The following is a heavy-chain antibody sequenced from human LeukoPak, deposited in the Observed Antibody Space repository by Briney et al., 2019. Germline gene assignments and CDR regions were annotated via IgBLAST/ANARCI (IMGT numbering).Heavy chain of an antibody. CDR2: ISYDGSNK. V-gene: IGHV3-30-3*01. J-gene: IGHJ4*02. CDR1: GFTFSSYA. Sequence: QSGGSLRLSCAASGFTFSSYAMHWVRQAPGKGLEWVAVISYDGSNKYYADSVKGRFTISRDNSKNTLYLQMNSLRAEDTAVYYCARVGYSDFWSGYYWDYWGQGTLATVSS. D-gene: IGHD3-3*01. CDR3: ARVGYSDFWSGYYWDY.